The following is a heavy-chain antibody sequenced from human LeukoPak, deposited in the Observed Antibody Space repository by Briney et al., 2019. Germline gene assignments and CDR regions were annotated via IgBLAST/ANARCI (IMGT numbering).Heavy chain of an antibody. J-gene: IGHJ4*02. D-gene: IGHD3-22*01. CDR3: ARRAPYYYDSSAFYNYYFDY. CDR2: IYPRDSDT. Sequence: GESLKISCKGSGYSFTNFWIGWVRQMPGKGLEWMGIIYPRDSDTKYSPSFQGQVTFSVDRSINTAYLQWSSLKASDSAMYYCARRAPYYYDSSAFYNYYFDYWGQGTLVTVSS. CDR1: GYSFTNFW. V-gene: IGHV5-51*01.